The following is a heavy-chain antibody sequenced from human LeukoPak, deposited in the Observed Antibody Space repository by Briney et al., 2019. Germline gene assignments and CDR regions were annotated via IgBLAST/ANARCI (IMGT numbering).Heavy chain of an antibody. CDR1: GYTFTSYG. J-gene: IGHJ5*02. CDR2: ISAYNGNT. V-gene: IGHV1-18*01. Sequence: GASVKVSCKASGYTFTSYGISWVRQAPGQGLEWMGWISAYNGNTNYAQKLQGRVTMTTNTSTSTAYMELRSLRSDDTAVYYCARDLGSSATSTNWFDPWGQGTLVTVSS. D-gene: IGHD6-6*01. CDR3: ARDLGSSATSTNWFDP.